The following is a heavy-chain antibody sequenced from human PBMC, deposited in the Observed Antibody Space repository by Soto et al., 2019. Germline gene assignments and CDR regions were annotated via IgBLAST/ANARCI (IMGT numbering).Heavy chain of an antibody. CDR1: GYTFTSYA. J-gene: IGHJ6*02. D-gene: IGHD6-13*01. CDR3: ARGIAAAGSYYYYGMDV. Sequence: ASVKVSCKASGYTFTSYAMHWVRQAPGRRLEWMGWINAGNGNTKYSQKFQGRVTITRDTSASTAYMELSSLRSEDTAVYYCARGIAAAGSYYYYGMDVWGQGTTVTVSS. V-gene: IGHV1-3*01. CDR2: INAGNGNT.